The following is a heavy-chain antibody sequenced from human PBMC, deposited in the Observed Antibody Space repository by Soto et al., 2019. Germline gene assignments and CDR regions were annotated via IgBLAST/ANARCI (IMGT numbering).Heavy chain of an antibody. J-gene: IGHJ4*02. CDR1: GFTFSNYD. D-gene: IGHD3-16*01. Sequence: GGSLRLSCAASGFTFSNYDIHRVRQAPGKGLEWVAVISFDGSNKYYADSVKGRFTISRDNSKNTLYLQMNSLRAEDTAIYYCAKVVWEYTLTLNHFDYWGRGALVTVSS. CDR3: AKVVWEYTLTLNHFDY. CDR2: ISFDGSNK. V-gene: IGHV3-30*18.